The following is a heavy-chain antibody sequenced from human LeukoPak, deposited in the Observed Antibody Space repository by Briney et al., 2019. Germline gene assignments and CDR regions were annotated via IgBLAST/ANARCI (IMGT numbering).Heavy chain of an antibody. CDR2: IYYSGST. CDR3: ARGMKGWLNYYYYMDV. Sequence: SETLSLTCTVSGGSISSSSYYWGWIRQPPGKGLEWIGSIYYSGSTYYNPSLKSRVTISVDTSKNQFSLKLSSVTAADTAVYYSARGMKGWLNYYYYMDVWGKGTTVTISS. CDR1: GGSISSSSYY. J-gene: IGHJ6*03. V-gene: IGHV4-39*01. D-gene: IGHD3-22*01.